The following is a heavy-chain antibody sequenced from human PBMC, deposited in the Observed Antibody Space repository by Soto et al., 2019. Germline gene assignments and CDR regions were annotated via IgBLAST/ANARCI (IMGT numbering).Heavy chain of an antibody. CDR3: ARGIATRTYYFDY. Sequence: TGGSLRLSCAASGFTFSSYWMSWVRQAPGKGLEWVANIKQDGSEKYYVDSVKGRFTISRDNAKNSLYLQMNSLRAEDTAVYYCARGIATRTYYFDYWGQGTLVTVSS. CDR2: IKQDGSEK. V-gene: IGHV3-7*05. CDR1: GFTFSSYW. J-gene: IGHJ4*02. D-gene: IGHD6-13*01.